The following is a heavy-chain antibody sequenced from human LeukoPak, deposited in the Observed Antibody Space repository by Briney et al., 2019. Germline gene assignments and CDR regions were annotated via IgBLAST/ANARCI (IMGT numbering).Heavy chain of an antibody. Sequence: PGGSLRLSCAASGFTFSSYSMNWARQAPGKGLEWVSSISSSSSYIYYADSVKGRFTISRDNAKNSLYLQMNSLRAEDTAVYYCAIPGDGYNYYFDYWGQGTLVTVSS. D-gene: IGHD5-24*01. J-gene: IGHJ4*02. CDR2: ISSSSSYI. CDR3: AIPGDGYNYYFDY. V-gene: IGHV3-21*01. CDR1: GFTFSSYS.